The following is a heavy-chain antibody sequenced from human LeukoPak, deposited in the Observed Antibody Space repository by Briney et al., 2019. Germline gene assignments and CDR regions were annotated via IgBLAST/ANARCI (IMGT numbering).Heavy chain of an antibody. Sequence: GGSLRLSCAASGFTFSNAWMTWVRQAPGKGLEWVGRIKSKTDGGTTDYAAPVKGRFTISRDDSKNTLYLQMNSLGAEDTAVYYCARDTFQDCSGPRCYPTHFDYWGQGTLVTVSS. CDR3: ARDTFQDCSGPRCYPTHFDY. CDR2: IKSKTDGGTT. D-gene: IGHD2-15*01. V-gene: IGHV3-15*01. J-gene: IGHJ4*02. CDR1: GFTFSNAW.